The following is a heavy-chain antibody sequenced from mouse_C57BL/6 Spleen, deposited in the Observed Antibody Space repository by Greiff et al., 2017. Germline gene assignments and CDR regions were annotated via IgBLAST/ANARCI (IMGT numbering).Heavy chain of an antibody. CDR2: INSGGDYI. J-gene: IGHJ2*01. D-gene: IGHD2-4*01. Sequence: EVHLVESGEGLVKPGGSLKLSCAASGFTFSSYAMSWVRQTPEKRLEWVAYINSGGDYIYYADTVKGRFTISRVNARNTLYLQMSSLKSEDTAMYYCTRDSDYDPYFDYWGQGTTLTVSS. CDR1: GFTFSSYA. V-gene: IGHV5-9-1*02. CDR3: TRDSDYDPYFDY.